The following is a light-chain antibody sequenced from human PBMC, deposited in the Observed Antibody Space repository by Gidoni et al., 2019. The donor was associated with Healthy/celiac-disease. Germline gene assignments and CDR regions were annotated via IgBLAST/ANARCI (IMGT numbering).Light chain of an antibody. CDR2: AS. CDR3: QQYNNWPPRYT. V-gene: IGKV3-15*01. Sequence: EIVMTQSPATLSVSPGERATLSCRASQSASSNLAWYQQKPGASTRATGIPARFSGSGSGTEFTLTISSLQSEDFAVYYCQQYNNWPPRYTFGQGTKLEIK. CDR1: QSASSN. J-gene: IGKJ2*01.